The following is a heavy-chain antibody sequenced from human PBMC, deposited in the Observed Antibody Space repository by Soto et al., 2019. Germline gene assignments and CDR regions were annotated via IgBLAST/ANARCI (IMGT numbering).Heavy chain of an antibody. Sequence: PGGSLRLSCAASGFTFSSYWMSWVRQAPGKGLEWVANIKQDGSEKYYVDSVKGRFTISRDNAKNSLYLQMNSLRAEDTAVYYCARDTYYDILTGDGRDSYYYGMDVWGQGTTVTVSS. V-gene: IGHV3-7*04. CDR3: ARDTYYDILTGDGRDSYYYGMDV. J-gene: IGHJ6*02. D-gene: IGHD3-9*01. CDR2: IKQDGSEK. CDR1: GFTFSSYW.